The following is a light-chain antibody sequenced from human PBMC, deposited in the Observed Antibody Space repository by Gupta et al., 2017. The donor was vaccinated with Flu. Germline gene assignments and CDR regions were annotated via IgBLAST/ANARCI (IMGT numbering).Light chain of an antibody. J-gene: IGLJ1*01. CDR1: RRDVGDYNY. Sequence: QSALTQPRSVSGSPGQSVAISCTGTRRDVGDYNYVSWYQQPPGTAPKLMLHAVTNRPSGVPDRFPGPKSGNAASLTLPGVQAADEDDYYSYSNACSRAFGTGTKVTVL. CDR3: YSNACSRA. V-gene: IGLV2-11*01. CDR2: AVT.